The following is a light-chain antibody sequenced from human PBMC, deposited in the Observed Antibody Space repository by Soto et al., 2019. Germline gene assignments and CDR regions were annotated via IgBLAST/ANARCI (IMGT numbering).Light chain of an antibody. CDR2: DSS. CDR3: QQRTNRLWT. V-gene: IGKV3-11*01. J-gene: IGKJ1*01. Sequence: ENVLTQSPATLSLSPGERATLSCRVSQSVSSYLAWYQQKPGQAPRLLIYDSSNRATGIPARFSGSGSGTDFTLTISSLEPEDFAVYYCQQRTNRLWTFGQGTKVEI. CDR1: QSVSSY.